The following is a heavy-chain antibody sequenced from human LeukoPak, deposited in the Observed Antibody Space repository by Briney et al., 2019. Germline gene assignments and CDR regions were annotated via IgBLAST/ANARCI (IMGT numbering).Heavy chain of an antibody. Sequence: GSLRLSCAASGFTFSSYAMSWVRQPPGKGLEWIGSIYYRGTTYYSPSLKSRVTISVDTSRNQFSLKLTSVTAADTAVYYCARSGAAEGPTHNWFDPWSQGTLVTVSS. V-gene: IGHV4-39*01. J-gene: IGHJ5*02. CDR1: GFTFSSYA. D-gene: IGHD6-13*01. CDR2: IYYRGTT. CDR3: ARSGAAEGPTHNWFDP.